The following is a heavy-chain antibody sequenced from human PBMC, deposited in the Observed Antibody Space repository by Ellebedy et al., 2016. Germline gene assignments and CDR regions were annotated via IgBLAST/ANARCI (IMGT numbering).Heavy chain of an antibody. CDR3: ARRTTTYLDSSGLYFDL. V-gene: IGHV4-59*11. CDR1: GGSISYHY. CDR2: LYYSGST. J-gene: IGHJ2*01. Sequence: SETLSLXXTVSGGSISYHYWNWLRQPPGKGLEWIGYLYYSGSTNYNPSLKSRVTISVDTSKKQFSLRLNSVTTADTAVYYCARRTTTYLDSSGLYFDLWGRGTLVTVSS. D-gene: IGHD6-19*01.